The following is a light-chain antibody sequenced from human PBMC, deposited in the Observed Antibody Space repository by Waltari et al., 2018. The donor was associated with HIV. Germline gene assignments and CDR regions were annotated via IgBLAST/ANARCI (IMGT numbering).Light chain of an antibody. CDR1: ALPDQF. CDR3: QSADSSGALGV. J-gene: IGLJ2*01. CDR2: KDN. V-gene: IGLV3-25*03. Sequence: YELTQPPSVSASPGQTARITCSGDALPDQFAHWYQQRPGQAPILLIFKDNKRPAGIPERFSGSSSGTTVTLTISGVQAEDEADYYCQSADSSGALGVFGGGTKLTVL.